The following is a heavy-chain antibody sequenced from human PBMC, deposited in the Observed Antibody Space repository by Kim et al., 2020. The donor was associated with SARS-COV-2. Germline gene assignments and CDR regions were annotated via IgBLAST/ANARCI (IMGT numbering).Heavy chain of an antibody. CDR2: INHSGST. CDR1: GGSFSGYY. Sequence: SETLSLTCAVYGGSFSGYYWSWIRQPPGKGLEWIGEINHSGSTNYNPSLKSRVTISVDTSKNQFSLKLSSVTAADTAVYYCARGICSGGSCYSYYFDYWGQGTLVTVSS. D-gene: IGHD2-15*01. V-gene: IGHV4-34*01. CDR3: ARGICSGGSCYSYYFDY. J-gene: IGHJ4*02.